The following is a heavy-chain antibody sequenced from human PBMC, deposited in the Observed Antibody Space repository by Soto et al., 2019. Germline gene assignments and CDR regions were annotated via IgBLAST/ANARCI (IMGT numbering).Heavy chain of an antibody. CDR1: GGSISSYY. Sequence: SETLSLTCTVSGGSISSYYWSWIRQPPGKGLEWIGYIYYSGSTNYNPSLKSRVTISVDTSKNQFSLKLSSVTAADTAVYYCARVGSTSRSREDYGLDVWGQGTTVTVSS. CDR3: ARVGSTSRSREDYGLDV. J-gene: IGHJ6*02. D-gene: IGHD2-2*01. CDR2: IYYSGST. V-gene: IGHV4-59*01.